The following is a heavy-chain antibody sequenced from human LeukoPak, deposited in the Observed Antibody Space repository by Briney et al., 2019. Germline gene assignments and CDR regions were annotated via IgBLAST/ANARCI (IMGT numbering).Heavy chain of an antibody. J-gene: IGHJ4*02. V-gene: IGHV3-33*06. CDR2: IWSDGSNR. CDR3: AKDAQRGFDYSNSLDN. Sequence: GTSLRLSCATSGFTFSQYGMHWVRQAPGKGLEGVAVIWSDGSNRYYGDPVKGRFTISRDNFQRTVYLQMNSLRAEDTAVYYCAKDAQRGFDYSNSLDNWGQGTLVTVSS. CDR1: GFTFSQYG. D-gene: IGHD4-11*01.